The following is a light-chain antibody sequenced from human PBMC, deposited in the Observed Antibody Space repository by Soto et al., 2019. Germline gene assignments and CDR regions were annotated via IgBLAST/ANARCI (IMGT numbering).Light chain of an antibody. CDR1: QSVSKC. V-gene: IGKV3-11*01. CDR3: QQCNNWPPIT. J-gene: IGKJ5*01. Sequence: EIVLTQSPATLSLSPGERATLSCRASQSVSKCLAWYQQKPGQAPRLLIYDISNRAPGIPARFSGSGSGTDFTLTISSLVPEDFAVYYCQQCNNWPPITFGQGTRLEIK. CDR2: DIS.